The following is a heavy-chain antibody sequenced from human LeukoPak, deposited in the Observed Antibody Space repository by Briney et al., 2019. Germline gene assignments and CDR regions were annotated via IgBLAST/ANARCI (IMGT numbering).Heavy chain of an antibody. Sequence: GGSLRLSCAASGFTFSSYGMHWVRQAPGKGLEWVSVIYSGGSTYYADSVKGRFTISRDNSKNTLYLQMNSLRAEDTAVYYCARDFDSYNWFDPWGQGTLVTVSS. CDR2: IYSGGST. V-gene: IGHV3-NL1*01. J-gene: IGHJ5*02. CDR1: GFTFSSYG. CDR3: ARDFDSYNWFDP.